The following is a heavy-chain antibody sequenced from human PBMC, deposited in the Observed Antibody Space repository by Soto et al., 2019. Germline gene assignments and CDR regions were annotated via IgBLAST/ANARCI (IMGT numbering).Heavy chain of an antibody. CDR1: GYTFTSYG. D-gene: IGHD2-15*01. J-gene: IGHJ4*02. Sequence: GASVKVSCKASGYTFTSYGISWVRQAPGQGLEWMGWISAYNGNTNFAQNLQGRVTMTTDTSTSTAYLELRSLTSDDTAVYYCARACGNTCNGADYWGQGTLVTVSS. V-gene: IGHV1-18*04. CDR2: ISAYNGNT. CDR3: ARACGNTCNGADY.